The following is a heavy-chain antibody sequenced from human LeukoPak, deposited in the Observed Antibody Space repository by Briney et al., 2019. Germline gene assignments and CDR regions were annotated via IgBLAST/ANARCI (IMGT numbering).Heavy chain of an antibody. CDR3: ARGWGLAAGY. CDR2: INHSGST. CDR1: GGSFSGYY. J-gene: IGHJ4*02. D-gene: IGHD6-13*01. V-gene: IGHV4-34*01. Sequence: SETLSLTCAVYGGSFSGYYWSWIRQPPGKGLEWIGEINHSGSTNYNPSLKSRVTISVDTSKNQFSLKLGSVTTADTAVYYCARGWGLAAGYWGQGTLVTVSS.